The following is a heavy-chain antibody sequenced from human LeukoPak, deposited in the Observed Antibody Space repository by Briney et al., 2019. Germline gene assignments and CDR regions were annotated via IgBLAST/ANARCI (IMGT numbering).Heavy chain of an antibody. J-gene: IGHJ4*02. CDR2: IKKTGSET. CDR3: ARAAYDNSGYLTL. D-gene: IGHD3-22*01. V-gene: IGHV3-7*01. Sequence: QTGGSLRLSCAASGFTFSNSWMSWVRQAPGKGLEWVAYIKKTGSETYYVDSVKGRLTITRDNARNSLFLQMNSLRAEDTAVYYCARAAYDNSGYLTLWGQGTLVTVSS. CDR1: GFTFSNSW.